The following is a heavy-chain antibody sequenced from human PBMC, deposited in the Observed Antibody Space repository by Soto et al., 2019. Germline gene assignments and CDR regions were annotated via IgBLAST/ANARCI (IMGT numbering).Heavy chain of an antibody. D-gene: IGHD5-12*01. CDR1: GLTFRNYG. J-gene: IGHJ4*02. V-gene: IGHV3-33*01. CDR3: ATDIGGYPRNYFGS. CDR2: IWYDGSNK. Sequence: QVKLVESGGGVVQPERSLRLSCAASGLTFRNYGMHWVRQAPGKGLEWVAVIWYDGSNKYYADSVKGRFTISRDNSKNTLFLQMNSLRAEDTAVYHCATDIGGYPRNYFGSWGQGTLVTVSS.